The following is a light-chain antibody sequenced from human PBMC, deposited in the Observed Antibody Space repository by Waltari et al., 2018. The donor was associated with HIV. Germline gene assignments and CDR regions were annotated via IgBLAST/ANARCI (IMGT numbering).Light chain of an antibody. CDR3: CAYAGPTGLSEV. CDR1: SRDIGAYNY. Sequence: QSALTQPASVSGSPGQSITISCTGTSRDIGAYNYVSWYQQHPGKAPKLIIYAGGTRPSVVSDRFSGSKSGNTASRTISGLQSEDEADYHCCAYAGPTGLSEVFGGGTKLTVL. V-gene: IGLV2-23*01. J-gene: IGLJ2*01. CDR2: AGG.